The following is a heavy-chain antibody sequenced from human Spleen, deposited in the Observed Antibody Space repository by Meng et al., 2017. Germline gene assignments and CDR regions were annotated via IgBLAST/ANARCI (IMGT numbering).Heavy chain of an antibody. Sequence: EVQLVESGGGLVQPGGSLRLSCAASGFTFRTYGMHWVRQAPGKGLVWVSRINNDGGSRNYADSVKGRFTISRDNSKNTLFLQMNNLRGEDTAIYYCAKETQGMWGQGTLVTVSS. CDR1: GFTFRTYG. J-gene: IGHJ4*02. CDR3: AKETQGM. CDR2: INNDGGSR. V-gene: IGHV3-74*01. D-gene: IGHD3-10*01.